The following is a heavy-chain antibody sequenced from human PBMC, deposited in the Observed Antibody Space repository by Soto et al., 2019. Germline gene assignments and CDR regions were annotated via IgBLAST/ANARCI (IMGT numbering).Heavy chain of an antibody. D-gene: IGHD2-15*01. CDR1: AGSLTTGRYY. Sequence: LSLTSTLPAGSLTTGRYYTSSIRQPPGKRLEWIGSIYYSGSTYYNPSLKSRVTISVDTSKTQCSLKLSAVTAADTAVYYCARLLTYCSGGSCRDAFDIWGQGTLVPVSS. CDR3: ARLLTYCSGGSCRDAFDI. V-gene: IGHV4-39*01. CDR2: IYYSGST. J-gene: IGHJ3*02.